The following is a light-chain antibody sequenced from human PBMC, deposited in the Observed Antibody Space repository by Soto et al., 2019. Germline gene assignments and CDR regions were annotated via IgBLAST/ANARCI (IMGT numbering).Light chain of an antibody. V-gene: IGKV3-20*01. CDR3: QQYGSSSIT. CDR1: QSVSSDY. CDR2: RAS. Sequence: EIVITQSPLTLSWSPLQIATLSCRASQSVSSDYVAWYRQKPGQVPTVLIYRASTRATGIPDRFSGSGSGTDFTLTISRLEPEDFAVYYCQQYGSSSITFGQGTRLEIK. J-gene: IGKJ5*01.